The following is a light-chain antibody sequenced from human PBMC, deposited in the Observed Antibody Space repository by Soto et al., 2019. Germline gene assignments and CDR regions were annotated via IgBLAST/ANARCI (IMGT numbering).Light chain of an antibody. Sequence: QSVLTQPPSVSGAPGQRVTISCTGSSSNIGAGYDVHWYQQLPGTAPKLLIYGISNRPSGVPDRFSGSKSGTSASLAITGLQAEDEADYYCQSYYSSQVVFGGGTKVTVL. CDR3: QSYYSSQVV. CDR2: GIS. V-gene: IGLV1-40*01. CDR1: SSNIGAGYD. J-gene: IGLJ2*01.